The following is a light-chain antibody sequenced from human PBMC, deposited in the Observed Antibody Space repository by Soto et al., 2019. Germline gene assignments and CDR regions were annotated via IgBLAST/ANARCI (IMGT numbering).Light chain of an antibody. CDR1: SSDVGGYNY. Sequence: QSALTQPASVSGSPGQSITISCTGTSSDVGGYNYVSWYQQQPGKAPKLMIYEVSNRPSGVSNRFSGSKSGNTASLTISGLQAEDEADYYCSSYTSSSTLSNWVFGGGTKLTVL. CDR3: SSYTSSSTLSNWV. J-gene: IGLJ3*02. V-gene: IGLV2-14*01. CDR2: EVS.